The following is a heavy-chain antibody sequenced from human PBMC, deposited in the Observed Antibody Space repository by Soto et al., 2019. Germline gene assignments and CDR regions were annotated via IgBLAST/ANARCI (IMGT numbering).Heavy chain of an antibody. Sequence: AETLSLTCTVSKGSISNFYWNWIRQSAGKGLEWIGLIHGSGSATYNPSLRSRVTMSVDTSRNQFSLKVNSVTGADTAVYYCARSSHKESWFDPWGQGTLVTVSS. D-gene: IGHD6-13*01. J-gene: IGHJ5*02. CDR2: IHGSGSA. CDR1: KGSISNFY. CDR3: ARSSHKESWFDP. V-gene: IGHV4-4*07.